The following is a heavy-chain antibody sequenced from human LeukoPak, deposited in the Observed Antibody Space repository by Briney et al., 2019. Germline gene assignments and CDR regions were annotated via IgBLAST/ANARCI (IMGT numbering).Heavy chain of an antibody. D-gene: IGHD6-6*01. CDR1: GGSFSGYY. CDR3: ARQWQYSSSYGNWFDP. V-gene: IGHV4-34*01. J-gene: IGHJ5*02. Sequence: SETLSLTCAVYGGSFSGYYWSWIRQPPGKGLEWIGEINHSGSTNYNPSLKSRVTISVDTSKNQFSLKLSSVTAADTAVYYCARQWQYSSSYGNWFDPWGQGTLVTVSS. CDR2: INHSGST.